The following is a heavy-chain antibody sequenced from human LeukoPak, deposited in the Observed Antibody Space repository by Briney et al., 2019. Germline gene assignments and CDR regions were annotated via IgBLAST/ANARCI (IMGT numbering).Heavy chain of an antibody. D-gene: IGHD6-13*01. CDR1: GFTFSSYA. CDR3: ARDDGMSSSWYLRGHFDY. J-gene: IGHJ4*02. V-gene: IGHV3-23*01. Sequence: PGGSLRLSCAASGFTFSSYAMSWVRQAPGKGLEWVSAISGSGGSTYYADSVKGRFTISRDNSKNTLYLQMNSLRAEDTAVYYCARDDGMSSSWYLRGHFDYWGQGTLVTVSS. CDR2: ISGSGGST.